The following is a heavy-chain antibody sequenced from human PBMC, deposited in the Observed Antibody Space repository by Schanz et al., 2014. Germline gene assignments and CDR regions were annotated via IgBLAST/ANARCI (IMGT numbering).Heavy chain of an antibody. V-gene: IGHV3-9*01. CDR2: FSLDTDRI. Sequence: EGQLVESGGVLVQPGRSLRLSCAGSGLNFRHYAIHWVRHAPGKGLEWVAGFSLDTDRIDYGDSVKGRFTVSWDNSKTSLYLQMNRLRPEDTALYYCTKDILPGGADVWGQGTTVTVSS. CDR1: GLNFRHYA. CDR3: TKDILPGGADV. D-gene: IGHD3-3*02. J-gene: IGHJ6*02.